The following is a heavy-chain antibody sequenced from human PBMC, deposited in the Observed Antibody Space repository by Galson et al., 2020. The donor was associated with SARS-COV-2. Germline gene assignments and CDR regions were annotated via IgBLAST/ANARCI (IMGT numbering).Heavy chain of an antibody. CDR2: IYHSGST. CDR3: ARGAPSPAASYYYYYMDV. V-gene: IGHV4-30-2*01. D-gene: IGHD2-2*01. J-gene: IGHJ6*03. Sequence: SETLSLTCAVSGGSISSGGYSWSWIRQPPGKGLEWIGYIYHSGSTYYNPSLKSRVTISVDRSKNQFSLKLSSVTAADTAVYYCARGAPSPAASYYYYYMDVWGKGTTVTVSS. CDR1: GGSISSGGYS.